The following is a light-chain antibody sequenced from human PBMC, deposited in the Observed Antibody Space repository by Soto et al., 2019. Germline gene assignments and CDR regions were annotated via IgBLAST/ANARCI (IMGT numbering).Light chain of an antibody. V-gene: IGKV3-15*01. CDR2: GAS. CDR1: QSVRSN. CDR3: QQYGS. Sequence: EVVMTQSPATLSVSPGERVTLSCRASQSVRSNLAWYQQKPGQSPRLLIYGASTRATGIPARFSGSGSGTEFTLTISSLQSEDFAVYYCQQYGSFGQGTKVEIK. J-gene: IGKJ1*01.